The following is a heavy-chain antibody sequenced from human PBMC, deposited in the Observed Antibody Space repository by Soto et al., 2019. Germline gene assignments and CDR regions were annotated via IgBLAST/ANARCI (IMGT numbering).Heavy chain of an antibody. D-gene: IGHD2-2*01. J-gene: IGHJ5*02. CDR1: GFTVSNTY. V-gene: IGHV3-53*02. CDR3: ARALPVAKGGFDP. Sequence: EVQLVETGGGLIQPGGSLRLSCAASGFTVSNTYMTWVRQPPGKGLECVSVIYTAGGTNYADSVKGRFIISRDNSKNTLYLQMNSLRAEDTAVYYCARALPVAKGGFDPWSQGTLVTVSS. CDR2: IYTAGGT.